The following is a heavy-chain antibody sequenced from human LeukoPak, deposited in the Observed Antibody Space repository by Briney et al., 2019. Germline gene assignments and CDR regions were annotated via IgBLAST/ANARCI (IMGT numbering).Heavy chain of an antibody. Sequence: GGSLRLSCAASGFIFKSYWMSWVRQAPGKGLEWVANIKQDGSEENYVDSVRGRFTISRDNAKKSLYLQMNSLRAEDTAVYYCAKDGMYSSSSSYYFDYWGQGTLVTVSS. CDR2: IKQDGSEE. D-gene: IGHD6-6*01. J-gene: IGHJ4*02. CDR3: AKDGMYSSSSSYYFDY. CDR1: GFIFKSYW. V-gene: IGHV3-7*03.